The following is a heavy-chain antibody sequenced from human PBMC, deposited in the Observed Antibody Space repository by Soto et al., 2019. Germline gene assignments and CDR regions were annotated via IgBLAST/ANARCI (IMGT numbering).Heavy chain of an antibody. CDR3: TTRTLGNSGRIY. V-gene: IGHV3-15*01. CDR1: GFTFSNAW. CDR2: IKSKTDGGTT. J-gene: IGHJ4*02. D-gene: IGHD2-15*01. Sequence: EVQLVESGRGLVKPGGSLRLSCAASGFTFSNAWMNWVRQAPGKGLEWVGRIKSKTDGGTTDYAAPVKGRLTISRDDSKNTLYLQMNSLKTEDKAVYYCTTRTLGNSGRIYLGQGTLVTVSS.